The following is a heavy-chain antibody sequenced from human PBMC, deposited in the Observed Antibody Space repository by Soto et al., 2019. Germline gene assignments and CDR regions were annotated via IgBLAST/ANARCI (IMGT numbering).Heavy chain of an antibody. CDR3: AREPMVRGVTSIYYYYGMDV. D-gene: IGHD3-10*01. V-gene: IGHV1-18*01. CDR2: ISAYNGNT. J-gene: IGHJ6*02. CDR1: GYTFTSYG. Sequence: ASVKVSCKASGYTFTSYGISWVRQAPGQGLEWMGWISAYNGNTNYAQKLQGRVTMTTDTSMSTAYMELRSLRSDDTAVYYCAREPMVRGVTSIYYYYGMDVWGQGT.